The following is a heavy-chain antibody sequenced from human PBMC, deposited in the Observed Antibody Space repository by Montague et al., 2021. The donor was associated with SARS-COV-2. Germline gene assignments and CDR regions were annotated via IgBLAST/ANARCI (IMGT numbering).Heavy chain of an antibody. CDR1: GYSISDGYY. CDR2: IFQSGTT. Sequence: SETLSLTCTVSGYSISDGYYWVWIRQPPGKGLEWIGNIFQSGTTYYNPSLERRSTMSVDTSKNQFSLKLSSVTAADTAVYYCAREHWENYYDFWSGTNPASDYPYYGMDVWGQGTTVTVSS. CDR3: AREHWENYYDFWSGTNPASDYPYYGMDV. J-gene: IGHJ6*02. V-gene: IGHV4-38-2*02. D-gene: IGHD3-3*01.